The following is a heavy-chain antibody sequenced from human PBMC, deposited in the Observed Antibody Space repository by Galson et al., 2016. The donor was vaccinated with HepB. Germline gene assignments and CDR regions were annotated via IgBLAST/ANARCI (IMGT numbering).Heavy chain of an antibody. CDR2: ISSSGSTI. Sequence: SLRLSCAASGFTFSSYEMNWVRQAPGKGLEWVSYISSSGSTIYYADSVKGRFTISRDNAKKLLYLQMSSLRAEDTAVYYCARGSSGYAYDFDIWGQGTKVTVSS. CDR3: ARGSSGYAYDFDI. D-gene: IGHD5-12*01. V-gene: IGHV3-48*03. J-gene: IGHJ3*02. CDR1: GFTFSSYE.